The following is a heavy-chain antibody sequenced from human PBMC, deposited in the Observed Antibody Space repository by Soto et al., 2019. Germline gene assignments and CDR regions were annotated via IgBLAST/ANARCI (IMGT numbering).Heavy chain of an antibody. Sequence: GGSLRLSCAASGFTFSSYGMHWVRQAPGKGLEWVAVIWYDGSNKYYADSVKGRFTISRDNSKNTLYLQMNSLRAEDTAVYYCARDVVKRKQWLVLGYGMDVWGQGTTVTVSS. CDR3: ARDVVKRKQWLVLGYGMDV. D-gene: IGHD6-19*01. J-gene: IGHJ6*02. V-gene: IGHV3-33*01. CDR1: GFTFSSYG. CDR2: IWYDGSNK.